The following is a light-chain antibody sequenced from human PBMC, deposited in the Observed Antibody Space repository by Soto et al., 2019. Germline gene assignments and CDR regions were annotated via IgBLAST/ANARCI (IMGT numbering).Light chain of an antibody. CDR2: EVS. CDR1: SGDVGGYNF. V-gene: IGLV2-8*01. Sequence: QSALTQPPSASGSPGQSVTISCSGTSGDVGGYNFVSWYQQHPGKAPKLIIYEVSKRPSGVPDRFSGSKSGNTASLTVSGLQAEDEADYYCYSYAGSNILGVFGGGTKLTVL. CDR3: YSYAGSNILGV. J-gene: IGLJ2*01.